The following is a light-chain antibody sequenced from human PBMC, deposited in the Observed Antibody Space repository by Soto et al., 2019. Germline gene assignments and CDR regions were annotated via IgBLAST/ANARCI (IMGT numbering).Light chain of an antibody. J-gene: IGLJ1*01. V-gene: IGLV2-23*01. CDR3: SSYAGLSTWV. CDR2: EDI. Sequence: QSALTQPASVSGSPGQTITISCTGTSSDVGSYNLVSWYQQHPGKAPKLLIYEDIKRPSGVSNRFSGSKSGNTASMTISGLQAEDEADYHCSSYAGLSTWVFGGGTKVTVL. CDR1: SSDVGSYNL.